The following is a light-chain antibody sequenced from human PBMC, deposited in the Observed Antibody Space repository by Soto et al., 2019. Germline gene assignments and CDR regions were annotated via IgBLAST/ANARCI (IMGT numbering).Light chain of an antibody. CDR1: SSAVGRYNY. CDR2: GVT. CDR3: SSYAGSNIYV. Sequence: QSALTQPPSASGSPGQSVTFSCTGTSSAVGRYNYVSWYQQHPGKAPKLLIYGVTQRPSGVPDRFSGSKSGNTASLTVSRLQDEDEGYYYCSSYAGSNIYVFGTGTKATVL. V-gene: IGLV2-8*01. J-gene: IGLJ1*01.